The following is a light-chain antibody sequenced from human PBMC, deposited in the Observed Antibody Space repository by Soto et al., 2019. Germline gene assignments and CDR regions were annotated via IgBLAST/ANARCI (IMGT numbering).Light chain of an antibody. Sequence: QSALTQPASVSGSPGQSITISCTGTSSDVGGYNYVSWYQQHPGKAPKLMIYEVFIRPSGVSSRFSGSKSGSTASLTTSGLLAEDEADYYCSSYTTTNTLYVFGTGTKVTVL. CDR2: EVF. V-gene: IGLV2-14*01. J-gene: IGLJ1*01. CDR3: SSYTTTNTLYV. CDR1: SSDVGGYNY.